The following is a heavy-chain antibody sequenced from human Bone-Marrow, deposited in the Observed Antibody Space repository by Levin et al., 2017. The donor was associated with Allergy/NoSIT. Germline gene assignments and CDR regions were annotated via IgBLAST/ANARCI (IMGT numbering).Heavy chain of an antibody. Sequence: GESLKISCAASGFTFSDYYMSWIRQAPGKGLEWVSYISSSGSTIYYADSVKGRFTISRDNAKNSLYLQMNSLRAEDTAVYYCARDDPIFGVGGNWFDPWGQGTLVTVSS. CDR3: ARDDPIFGVGGNWFDP. V-gene: IGHV3-11*01. CDR2: ISSSGSTI. CDR1: GFTFSDYY. D-gene: IGHD3-3*01. J-gene: IGHJ5*02.